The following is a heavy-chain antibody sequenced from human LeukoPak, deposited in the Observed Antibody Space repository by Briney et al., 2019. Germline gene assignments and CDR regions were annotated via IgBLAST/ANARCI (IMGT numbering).Heavy chain of an antibody. D-gene: IGHD3-10*01. CDR1: GFTFSSYG. Sequence: GGSLRLSCAASGFTFSSYGIHWVRQAPGKGLEWVATVSYDGSNKFYADSVKGRFTISRDSSRNTLYLEMNSLSAEDTAVYYCAKDLRKLVRGVPDYYGMDVWGQGTTVTVYS. J-gene: IGHJ6*02. V-gene: IGHV3-30*18. CDR2: VSYDGSNK. CDR3: AKDLRKLVRGVPDYYGMDV.